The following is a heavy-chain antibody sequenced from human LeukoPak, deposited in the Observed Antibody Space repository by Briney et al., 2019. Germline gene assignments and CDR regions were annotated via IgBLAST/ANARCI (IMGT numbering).Heavy chain of an antibody. CDR2: TYYRSKWYN. Sequence: SQTLSLTCAISGDSVSSNSAAWNWIRQSPSRGLGWLGRTYYRSKWYNHYAVSVKGRVTINPDTSKNQFSLHLNSVTPEDTAVYYCARESDDSDAFDIWGRGTMVTAS. D-gene: IGHD3-16*01. J-gene: IGHJ3*02. CDR3: ARESDDSDAFDI. CDR1: GDSVSSNSAA. V-gene: IGHV6-1*01.